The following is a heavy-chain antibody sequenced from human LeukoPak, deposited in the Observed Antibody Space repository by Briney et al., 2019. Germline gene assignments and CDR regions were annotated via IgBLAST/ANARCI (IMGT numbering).Heavy chain of an antibody. CDR3: ASLDY. CDR1: GFTFSSPW. V-gene: IGHV3-7*01. J-gene: IGHJ4*02. CDR2: IKQDGSEK. Sequence: GGSLRLSCAASGFTFSSPWMNWVRQAPGKGLGWVANIKQDGSEKYYVDSVKGRFTISRDKAKNSLYLQMNTVRAEDTAVYYCASLDYWGQGTLVTVSS.